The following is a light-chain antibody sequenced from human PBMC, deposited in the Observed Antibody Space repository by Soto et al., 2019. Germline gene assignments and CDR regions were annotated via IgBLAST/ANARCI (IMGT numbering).Light chain of an antibody. J-gene: IGLJ2*01. CDR2: EVS. Sequence: QSVLTQPPSASGSPGQSVTISCTGTSSDVGGYNYVSWYQQHPGKAPKLMIYEVSKRPSGVPGRFSGSKSGNTASLTVSGLQAEDEADYYCSSYACSNNLVFGGGTKLAVL. CDR1: SSDVGGYNY. CDR3: SSYACSNNLV. V-gene: IGLV2-8*01.